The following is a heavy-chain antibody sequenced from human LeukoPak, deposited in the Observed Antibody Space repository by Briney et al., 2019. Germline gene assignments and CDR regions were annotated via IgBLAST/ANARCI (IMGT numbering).Heavy chain of an antibody. J-gene: IGHJ6*02. CDR2: INHNGNVN. V-gene: IGHV3-7*03. D-gene: IGHD3-16*01. Sequence: RGSLRLSCTASGFTFSDYYMSWIRQAPGKGLEWVASINHNGNVNYYVDSVKGRFTISRDNAKNSLYLQMSNLGAEDTAVYFCARGGGLDVWGQGATVTVSS. CDR1: GFTFSDYY. CDR3: ARGGGLDV.